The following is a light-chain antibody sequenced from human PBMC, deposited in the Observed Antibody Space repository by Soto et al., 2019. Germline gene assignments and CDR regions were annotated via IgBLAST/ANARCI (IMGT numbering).Light chain of an antibody. Sequence: DFQMTQSPSTLSASVGDRVTITCRASQSISSWLAWYQQKPGKAPKLLIYKASSLESGVPSRFSGSGSRTEFTLTISSLQPDDFATYYCQQYNSYWTFGQGTKVEIK. CDR2: KAS. CDR1: QSISSW. V-gene: IGKV1-5*03. CDR3: QQYNSYWT. J-gene: IGKJ1*01.